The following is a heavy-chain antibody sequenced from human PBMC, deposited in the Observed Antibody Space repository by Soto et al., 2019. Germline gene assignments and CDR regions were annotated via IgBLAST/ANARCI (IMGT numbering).Heavy chain of an antibody. J-gene: IGHJ6*02. D-gene: IGHD6-19*01. V-gene: IGHV3-33*01. CDR1: GCNFGSYG. CDR2: IWYDGSNK. Sequence: GGSLRLSWAASGCNFGSYGRRRVRQAPGKGLEWVAVIWYDGSNKYYADSVKGRFTISRDNSKNTLYLQMNSLRAEDTAVYYCASLPGAIAVAGSYYGMAVWGQGTTVTVSS. CDR3: ASLPGAIAVAGSYYGMAV.